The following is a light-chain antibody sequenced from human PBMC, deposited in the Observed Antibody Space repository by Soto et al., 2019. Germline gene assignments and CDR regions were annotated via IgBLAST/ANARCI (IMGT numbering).Light chain of an antibody. CDR1: QSVSSSY. J-gene: IGKJ2*01. V-gene: IGKV3-20*01. Sequence: EIVLTQSPGTLSLSPGERATLSCRASQSVSSSYLAWYQQKPGQAHRLLIYGASGRATGIPDRFSGSGSGTDFTLTISRLEPEDFAVYYCQQYGSSPPMYTFGQGTKLDIK. CDR3: QQYGSSPPMYT. CDR2: GAS.